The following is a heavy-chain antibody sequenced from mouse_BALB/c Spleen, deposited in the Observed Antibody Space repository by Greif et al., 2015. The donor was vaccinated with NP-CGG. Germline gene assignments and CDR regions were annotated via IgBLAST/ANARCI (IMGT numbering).Heavy chain of an antibody. V-gene: IGHV5-4*02. CDR2: ISDGGSYT. CDR3: TRDRTTMITTTWFAY. Sequence: EVMLVESGGGLVKPGGSLKLSCAASGFTFSDYYMYWVRQTPEKRLEWVATISDGGSYTYYPDSVKGRFTISRDNAKNNLYLQMSSLKSEDTAMYYCTRDRTTMITTTWFAYWGQGTLVTVSA. D-gene: IGHD2-4*01. J-gene: IGHJ3*01. CDR1: GFTFSDYY.